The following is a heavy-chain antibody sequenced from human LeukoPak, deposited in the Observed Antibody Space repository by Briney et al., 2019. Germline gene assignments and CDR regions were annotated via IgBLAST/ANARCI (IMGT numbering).Heavy chain of an antibody. J-gene: IGHJ4*02. Sequence: GGSLRLSCAASGFTFSSYWMSWVRQAPGKGLEWVANIKQDGSEKYYVDSVKGRFTISRDNAKNSLYLQMNSLRAEDTAVYYCVRDKEYRIMITFGGVIAFDYWGQGTLVTVSS. CDR1: GFTFSSYW. CDR2: IKQDGSEK. V-gene: IGHV3-7*01. CDR3: VRDKEYRIMITFGGVIAFDY. D-gene: IGHD3-16*01.